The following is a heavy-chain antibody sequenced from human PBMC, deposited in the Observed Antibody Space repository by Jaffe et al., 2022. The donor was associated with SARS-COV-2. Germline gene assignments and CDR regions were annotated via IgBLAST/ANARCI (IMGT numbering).Heavy chain of an antibody. J-gene: IGHJ3*02. CDR1: GFTFSSYS. D-gene: IGHD6-13*01. V-gene: IGHV3-48*02. CDR3: ARVIFVWGSSWYGVDAFDI. Sequence: EVQLVESGGGLVQPGGSLRLSCAASGFTFSSYSMNWVRQAPGKGLEWVSYISSSSSTIYYADSVKGRFTISRDNAKNSLYLQMNSLRDEDTAVYYCARVIFVWGSSWYGVDAFDIWGQGTMVTVSS. CDR2: ISSSSSTI.